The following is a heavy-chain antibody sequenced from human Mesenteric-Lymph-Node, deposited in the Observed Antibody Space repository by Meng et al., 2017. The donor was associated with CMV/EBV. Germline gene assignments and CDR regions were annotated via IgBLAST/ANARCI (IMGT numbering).Heavy chain of an antibody. CDR1: GGSISSYY. CDR3: ARGNRVVTWFDP. V-gene: IGHV4-59*01. D-gene: IGHD3-3*01. CDR2: IYSSGST. J-gene: IGHJ5*02. Sequence: SETLSLTCTASGGSISSYYWTWIRQPPGKGLEWIGYIYSSGSTNYNPSLKSRVTISLDTPKNQFSLKLSSVTAADTAVYYCARGNRVVTWFDPWGQGTLVTSPQ.